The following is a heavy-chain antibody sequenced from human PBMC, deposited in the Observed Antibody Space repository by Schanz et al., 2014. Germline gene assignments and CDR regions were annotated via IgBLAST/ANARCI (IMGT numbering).Heavy chain of an antibody. CDR2: ISSSSSYT. Sequence: QVQLVESGGGLVKPGGSLRLSCAASGLTFSDYYMSWIRQAPGKGLEWVSYISSSSSYTNYADSVKGRFTISRDNAKNSLDLQMNSLRAEDTAIYYCAKDLAAVGVFDYWGQGTLVTVSS. V-gene: IGHV3-11*05. J-gene: IGHJ4*02. CDR3: AKDLAAVGVFDY. D-gene: IGHD6-13*01. CDR1: GLTFSDYY.